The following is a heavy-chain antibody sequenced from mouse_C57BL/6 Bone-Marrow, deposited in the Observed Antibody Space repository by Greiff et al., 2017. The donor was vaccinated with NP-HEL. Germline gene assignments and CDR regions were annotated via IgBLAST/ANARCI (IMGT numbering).Heavy chain of an antibody. V-gene: IGHV1-82*01. CDR1: GYAFSSSW. D-gene: IGHD3-2*02. J-gene: IGHJ3*01. CDR3: AALDSSGYAWFAY. Sequence: VKLMESGPELVKPGASVKISCKASGYAFSSSWMNWVKQRPGKGLEWIGRIYPGDGDTNYNGKFKGKATLTADKSSSTAYMQLSSLTSEDSAVYFCAALDSSGYAWFAYWGQGTLVTVSA. CDR2: IYPGDGDT.